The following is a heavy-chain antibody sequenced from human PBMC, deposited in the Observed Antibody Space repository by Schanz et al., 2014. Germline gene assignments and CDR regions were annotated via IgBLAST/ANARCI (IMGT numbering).Heavy chain of an antibody. CDR2: INSISTYI. V-gene: IGHV3-21*01. J-gene: IGHJ5*02. Sequence: EVQLLESGGCLVKPWGSLRLSCAASGFTFSSFSMHWVRRPPGGGLQWVSSINSISTYIRYADSVRGRFTVSRDNANNSLFLQMDSLGVEDTALYYCVRDGPPCGGDCQNRFGPWGQGTLVTVSS. D-gene: IGHD2-21*02. CDR3: VRDGPPCGGDCQNRFGP. CDR1: GFTFSSFS.